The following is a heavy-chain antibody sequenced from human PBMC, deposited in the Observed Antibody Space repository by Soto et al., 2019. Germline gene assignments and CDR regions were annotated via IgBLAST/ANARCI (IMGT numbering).Heavy chain of an antibody. CDR3: AKDLQGNYVGYFDC. Sequence: GGSLRLSCAASGFTVSSNYMSWVRQAPGKGLEWVSVIYNGGGTYYADSVKGRFTLSRDNSKNTLYLQMNNLRAEDTAVYYCAKDLQGNYVGYFDCWGQGTLVTVSS. D-gene: IGHD4-4*01. V-gene: IGHV3-53*01. J-gene: IGHJ4*02. CDR1: GFTVSSNY. CDR2: IYNGGGT.